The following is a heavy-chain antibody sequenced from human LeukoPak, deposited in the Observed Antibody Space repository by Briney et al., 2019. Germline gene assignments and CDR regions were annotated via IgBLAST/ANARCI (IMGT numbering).Heavy chain of an antibody. D-gene: IGHD6-6*01. J-gene: IGHJ4*02. V-gene: IGHV4-34*01. CDR1: GGSFSGYY. CDR3: ARGRPIKKLAPSFGY. Sequence: SETLSPTCAVYGGSFSGYYWSWIRQPPGKGLEWIGEINHSGSTNYNPSLKSRVTISVDTSKNQFSLKLSSVTAADTAVYYCARGRPIKKLAPSFGYWGQGTLVTVSS. CDR2: INHSGST.